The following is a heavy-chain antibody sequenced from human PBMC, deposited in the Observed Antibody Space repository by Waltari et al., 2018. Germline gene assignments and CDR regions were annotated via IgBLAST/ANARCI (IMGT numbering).Heavy chain of an antibody. CDR1: GYTFTGYY. CDR3: ARELLVVTSPYYGLDV. D-gene: IGHD2-15*01. Sequence: QVHLMQSGAEVKKPGASVKVSCKTSGYTFTGYYMHWVRQAPGQGLEWMGWGKPNSGDTNYAQKFQGRVTMTRDTSIGTAYMELSRLRSDDAAVYFCARELLVVTSPYYGLDVWGQGTTVTVSS. V-gene: IGHV1-2*02. CDR2: GKPNSGDT. J-gene: IGHJ6*02.